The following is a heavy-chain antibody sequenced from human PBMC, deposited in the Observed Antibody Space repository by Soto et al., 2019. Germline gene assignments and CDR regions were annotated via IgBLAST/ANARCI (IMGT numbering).Heavy chain of an antibody. CDR1: GYTFTSYY. CDR3: AREVEVRGVIIASYYYMDV. Sequence: ASVKVSCKASGYTFTSYYMHWVRQAPGQGLEWMGIINPSGGSTSYAQKLQGRVTMTRDTSTSTVYMELSSLRSEDTAVYYCAREVEVRGVIIASYYYMDVWGKGTTVTVSS. V-gene: IGHV1-46*03. CDR2: INPSGGST. J-gene: IGHJ6*03. D-gene: IGHD3-10*01.